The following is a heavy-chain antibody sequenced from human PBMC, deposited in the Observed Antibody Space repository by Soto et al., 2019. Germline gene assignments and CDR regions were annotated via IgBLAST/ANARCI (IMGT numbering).Heavy chain of an antibody. D-gene: IGHD3-10*01. CDR3: ARGDRGGFDL. J-gene: IGHJ3*01. CDR1: GFTFSSYA. V-gene: IGHV3-74*01. Sequence: GGSLRLSCAASGFTFSSYAMNWVRQAPGKGVVWVSRVHSDGTTTTYADSVKGRFTISRDNARNTVSLQMSSLRAEDTAIYYCARGDRGGFDLWGHGTVVTVSS. CDR2: VHSDGTTT.